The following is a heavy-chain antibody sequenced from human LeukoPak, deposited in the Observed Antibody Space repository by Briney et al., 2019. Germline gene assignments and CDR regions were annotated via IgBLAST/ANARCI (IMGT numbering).Heavy chain of an antibody. CDR1: GFTFSSYG. Sequence: PGGSLRLSCAASGFTFSSYGMHWVRQAPGKRLEWVAVISYDGSNKYYADSVKGRFTISRDNSKNTLYLQMNSLRADDTALYYCARSVPDYTRFDYWGQGALVTVSS. CDR2: ISYDGSNK. V-gene: IGHV3-30*03. D-gene: IGHD4-11*01. CDR3: ARSVPDYTRFDY. J-gene: IGHJ4*02.